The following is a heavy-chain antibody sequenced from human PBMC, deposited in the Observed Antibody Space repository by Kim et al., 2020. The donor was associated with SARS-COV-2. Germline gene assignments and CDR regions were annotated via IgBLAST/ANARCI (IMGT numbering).Heavy chain of an antibody. V-gene: IGHV1-69*04. CDR2: GIA. J-gene: IGHJ6*02. CDR3: ARGYYGMDV. Sequence: GIANYAQKFQGRVTITADKSTSTAYMELSSLRSEDTAVYYCARGYYGMDVWGQGTTVTVSS.